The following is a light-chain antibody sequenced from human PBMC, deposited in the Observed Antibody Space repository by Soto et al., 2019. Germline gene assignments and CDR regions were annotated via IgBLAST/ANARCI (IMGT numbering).Light chain of an antibody. CDR3: QQYGSLPFT. CDR1: QSLSNIY. CDR2: GVS. Sequence: EIVLTQSPGTLSLSPGERATLSCRASQSLSNIYLAWYQQKPGQAPRVLVYGVSTRAAAIPDRFGGSGSGTDFTLTISRWEPEDFAVYYCQQYGSLPFTFGPGTKVDIK. V-gene: IGKV3-20*01. J-gene: IGKJ3*01.